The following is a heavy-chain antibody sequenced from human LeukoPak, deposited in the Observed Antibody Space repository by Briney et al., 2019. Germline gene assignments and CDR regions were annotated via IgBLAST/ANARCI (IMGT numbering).Heavy chain of an antibody. J-gene: IGHJ3*02. D-gene: IGHD6-13*01. CDR2: IYPSDSHN. V-gene: IGHV5-51*01. Sequence: PGGSLRLSCKGSGYSFSTYWICWVRQMPGKGLEWMGVIYPSDSHNKYSPSFQGQVTISADKSINTAHLQWSSLKASDTAMYYCARHGTPAAAGSVFDIWGQGTMVTVSS. CDR3: ARHGTPAAAGSVFDI. CDR1: GYSFSTYW.